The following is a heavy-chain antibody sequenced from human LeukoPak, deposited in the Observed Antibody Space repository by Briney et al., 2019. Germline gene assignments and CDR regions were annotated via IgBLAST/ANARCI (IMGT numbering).Heavy chain of an antibody. J-gene: IGHJ4*02. Sequence: ASVKVSCKASGYTFTGYYMHWVRQAPGQGLEWMGWINPNSGGTNYAQKFQGRVTMTRDTSIITAYMELSRLRSDDTAVYYCAREPDGIVVPAARTDYWGQGTLVTVSS. D-gene: IGHD2-2*01. CDR3: AREPDGIVVPAARTDY. CDR2: INPNSGGT. CDR1: GYTFTGYY. V-gene: IGHV1-2*02.